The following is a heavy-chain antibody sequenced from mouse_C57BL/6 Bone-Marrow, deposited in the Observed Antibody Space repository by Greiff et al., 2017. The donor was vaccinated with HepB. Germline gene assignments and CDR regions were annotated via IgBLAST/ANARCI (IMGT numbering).Heavy chain of an antibody. CDR1: GFSLTSYG. CDR2: IWSDGST. Sequence: QVQLKESGPGLVAPSQSLSITCTVSGFSLTSYGVHWVRQPPGKGLEWLVVIWSDGSTTYNSALKSRLSISKDNSKSQVFLKMNSLQTDDTAMYYCARHEEGNYVPFDYWGQGTTLTVSS. D-gene: IGHD2-1*01. CDR3: ARHEEGNYVPFDY. J-gene: IGHJ2*01. V-gene: IGHV2-6-1*01.